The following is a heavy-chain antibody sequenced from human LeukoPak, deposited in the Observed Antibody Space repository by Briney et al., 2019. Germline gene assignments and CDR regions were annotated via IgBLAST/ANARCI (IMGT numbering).Heavy chain of an antibody. CDR3: ARVSTMVRGVPLYFDY. D-gene: IGHD3-10*01. V-gene: IGHV1-46*01. CDR1: GYTFTSYY. Sequence: GASVKVSCKASGYTFTSYYMHWVRQAPGQGLEWMGIINPSGGSTSYAQKFQGRVTMTRDTSTSTVYMELSSLRSEDTAVYYCARVSTMVRGVPLYFDYWGQGTLVTVSS. CDR2: INPSGGST. J-gene: IGHJ4*02.